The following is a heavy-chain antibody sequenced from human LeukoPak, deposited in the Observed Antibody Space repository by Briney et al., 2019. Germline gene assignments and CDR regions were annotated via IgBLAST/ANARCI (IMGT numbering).Heavy chain of an antibody. CDR2: IYHSGTT. Sequence: SETLSLTCIVSGYSISSGHYWAWIRQSPGKGLEWIGSIYHSGTTYYNPSLKSRVTISVDKSKNQFSLKLSSVTAADTAVYYCARGIENWGQGTLVTVSS. V-gene: IGHV4-38-2*02. CDR3: ARGIEN. J-gene: IGHJ4*02. CDR1: GYSISSGHY.